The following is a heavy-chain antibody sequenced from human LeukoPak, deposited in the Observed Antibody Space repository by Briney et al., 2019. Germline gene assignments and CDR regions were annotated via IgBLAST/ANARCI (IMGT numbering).Heavy chain of an antibody. V-gene: IGHV3-30*18. CDR3: AKVVGAVTTKDDAFDI. CDR2: ISYDGSNK. Sequence: GGSLRLSCAASGFTFSSYGMHWVRQAPGKGLEWVAVISYDGSNKYYADSVKGRFTISRDNSKNTLYLQMNSLRAEDTAVYYCAKVVGAVTTKDDAFDIWGQGTMVTVSS. CDR1: GFTFSSYG. D-gene: IGHD4-17*01. J-gene: IGHJ3*02.